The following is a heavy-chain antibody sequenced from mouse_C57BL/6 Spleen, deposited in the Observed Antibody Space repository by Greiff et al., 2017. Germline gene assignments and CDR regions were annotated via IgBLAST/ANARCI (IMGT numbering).Heavy chain of an antibody. CDR1: GYAFSSSW. V-gene: IGHV1-82*01. D-gene: IGHD1-1*01. J-gene: IGHJ2*01. CDR2: IYPGDGDT. CDR3: ARVGLDYYGSSHFDY. Sequence: VQLQESGPELVKPGASVKISCKASGYAFSSSWMNWVKQRPGKGLEWIGRIYPGDGDTNYNGKFKGKATLTADKSSSTAYMQLSSLTSEDSAVYFCARVGLDYYGSSHFDYWGQGTTLTVSS.